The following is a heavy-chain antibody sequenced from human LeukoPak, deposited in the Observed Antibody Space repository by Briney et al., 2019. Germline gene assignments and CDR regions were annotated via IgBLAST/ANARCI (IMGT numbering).Heavy chain of an antibody. J-gene: IGHJ4*02. D-gene: IGHD3-22*01. CDR2: IYPAYSDT. CDR3: ARHDYYDSSGYYPGY. CDR1: GYNFTSYW. V-gene: IGHV5-51*01. Sequence: GESLKISCKGSGYNFTSYWIGWVRQMPGKGLEWMGLIYPAYSDTRYSPSFQGQVTISADKSISTAYLQWSSLKASDTAMYYCARHDYYDSSGYYPGYWGQGTLVTVSS.